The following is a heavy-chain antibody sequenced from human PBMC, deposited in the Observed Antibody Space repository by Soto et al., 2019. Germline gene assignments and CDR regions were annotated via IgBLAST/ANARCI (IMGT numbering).Heavy chain of an antibody. V-gene: IGHV3-33*01. D-gene: IGHD3-3*01. Sequence: QVQLVESGGGVVQPGRSLRLSCAASGFTFSSYGMHWVRQAPGKGLEWVAVIWYDGSNKYYADSVKGRFTISRDNSKNTLYLQMNSLRAEDTAVYYWARVRRILGGGYYYGMDVWGQGTTVTVSS. CDR3: ARVRRILGGGYYYGMDV. CDR2: IWYDGSNK. J-gene: IGHJ6*02. CDR1: GFTFSSYG.